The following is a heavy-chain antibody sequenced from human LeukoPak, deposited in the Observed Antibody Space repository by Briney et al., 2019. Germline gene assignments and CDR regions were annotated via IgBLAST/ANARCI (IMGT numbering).Heavy chain of an antibody. CDR2: IYYNGNT. Sequence: SGTLSLTCTVSGASFSSSYWSWIRQPPGKRLEWIGYIYYNGNTNSNPSLKSRVTISADTSKNRFSLKLSSVTAADTATYYCVRGNYDNRGYSNAFDIWGQGTMVTVSS. CDR1: GASFSSSY. D-gene: IGHD3-22*01. J-gene: IGHJ3*02. V-gene: IGHV4-59*01. CDR3: VRGNYDNRGYSNAFDI.